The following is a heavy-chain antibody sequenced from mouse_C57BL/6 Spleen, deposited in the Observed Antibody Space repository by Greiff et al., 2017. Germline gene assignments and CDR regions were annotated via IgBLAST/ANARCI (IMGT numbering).Heavy chain of an antibody. Sequence: DVQLVESGGGLVQPGGSLSLSCAASGFTFTDYYMSWVRQPPGKALEWLGFIRNKANGYTTEYSASVKGRFTISRDNSQSILYLQMNALRAEDSATYYCARYRWVYWYFDVWGTGTTVTVSS. CDR1: GFTFTDYY. CDR2: IRNKANGYTT. D-gene: IGHD1-1*02. CDR3: ARYRWVYWYFDV. J-gene: IGHJ1*03. V-gene: IGHV7-3*01.